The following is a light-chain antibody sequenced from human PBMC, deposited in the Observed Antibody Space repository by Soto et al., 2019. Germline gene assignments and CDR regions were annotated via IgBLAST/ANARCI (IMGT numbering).Light chain of an antibody. V-gene: IGLV2-14*02. J-gene: IGLJ2*01. CDR1: ISDVGNYHL. Sequence: QSALTQPASVSGSPGQSITISCIGIISDVGNYHLVSWYQQHPGKAPKLMIYEGSKWPSGVPDRFSGSKSGDTASLTVSGLQADDEADYYCSSYAGSNNLVFGGGTKLTVL. CDR3: SSYAGSNNLV. CDR2: EGS.